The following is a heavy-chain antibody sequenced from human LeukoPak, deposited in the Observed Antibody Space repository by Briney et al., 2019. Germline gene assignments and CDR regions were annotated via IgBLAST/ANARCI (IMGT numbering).Heavy chain of an antibody. CDR2: INWNSGVT. Sequence: GGSLRLSCAASGFTFDDYGMSWVRQVPGKGLEWVSGINWNSGVTGYADSVKGRFNISRDNVKNSLFLEMNSLRGEDTAFYYCARGDGPTVTADYFQDWGQGTLVTVS. V-gene: IGHV3-20*04. CDR1: GFTFDDYG. J-gene: IGHJ1*01. D-gene: IGHD2-21*02. CDR3: ARGDGPTVTADYFQD.